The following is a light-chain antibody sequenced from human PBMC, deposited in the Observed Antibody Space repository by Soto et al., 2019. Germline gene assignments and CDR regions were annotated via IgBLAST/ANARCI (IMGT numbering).Light chain of an antibody. CDR1: QSVSSTY. J-gene: IGKJ1*01. V-gene: IGKV3-20*01. Sequence: EIVLTQSPGTLSLSPGERATLSCRASQSVSSTYLAWYKQKPGQAHRLLIYGVSTRATGIPDRFSGSGSGTGFTRTISTLEPEDFAVFYCQQYGSSRWTFGQGTKVEFK. CDR3: QQYGSSRWT. CDR2: GVS.